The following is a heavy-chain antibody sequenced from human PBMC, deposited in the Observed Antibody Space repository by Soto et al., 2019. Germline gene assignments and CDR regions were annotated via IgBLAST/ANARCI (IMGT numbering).Heavy chain of an antibody. V-gene: IGHV4-34*01. J-gene: IGHJ4*02. CDR3: ARRYYYGSGSYYNRGRGIQLDY. Sequence: SETLSLTCAVYGGSFSGYYWSWIRQPPGKGLEWIGEINHSGSTNYNPSLKSRVTISVDTSKNQFSLKLSSVTAADTAGYYCARRYYYGSGSYYNRGRGIQLDYWGQGTLVTVSS. CDR2: INHSGST. CDR1: GGSFSGYY. D-gene: IGHD3-10*01.